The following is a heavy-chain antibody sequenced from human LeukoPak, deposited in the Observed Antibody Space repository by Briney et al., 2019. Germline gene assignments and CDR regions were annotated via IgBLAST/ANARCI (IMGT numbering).Heavy chain of an antibody. CDR1: GDSISSNGYY. CDR2: IHHSGST. Sequence: PSETLSLTCTVSGDSISSNGYYWGWIRQPPGKGLEWLGSIHHSGSTQDNPSLKSRVTISIDTSKNQFSLKLSSVTAADTAVYYCARYESGSMYDYWGQGTLVTVSS. J-gene: IGHJ4*02. V-gene: IGHV4-39*07. D-gene: IGHD3-10*01. CDR3: ARYESGSMYDY.